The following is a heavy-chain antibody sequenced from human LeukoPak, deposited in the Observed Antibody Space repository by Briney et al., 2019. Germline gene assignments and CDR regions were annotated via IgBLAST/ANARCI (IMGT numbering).Heavy chain of an antibody. Sequence: ASVRVSCKPSGYTFTRYGMSWVRQAPGQGLEWLGWISGYNGNAKYAEKFQARVTMTTDTSTSTGYMELRSLRFDDTATYYCARMSVVGATFQDRGDDAFDIWGQGTMVTVSS. CDR3: ARMSVVGATFQDRGDDAFDI. J-gene: IGHJ3*02. CDR2: ISGYNGNA. CDR1: GYTFTRYG. D-gene: IGHD1-26*01. V-gene: IGHV1-18*01.